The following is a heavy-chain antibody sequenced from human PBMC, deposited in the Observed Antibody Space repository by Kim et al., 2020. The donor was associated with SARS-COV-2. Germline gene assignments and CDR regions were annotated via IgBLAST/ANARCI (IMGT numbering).Heavy chain of an antibody. D-gene: IGHD1-26*01. Sequence: YAEHVKGRFTISRDDSKNTLYLQMNSLKTEDTAVYYCTTEWELWGSTGYWGQGTLVTVSS. V-gene: IGHV3-15*01. J-gene: IGHJ4*02. CDR3: TTEWELWGSTGY.